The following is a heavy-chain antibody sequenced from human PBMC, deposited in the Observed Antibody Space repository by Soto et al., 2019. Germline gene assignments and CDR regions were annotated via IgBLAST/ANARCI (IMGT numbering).Heavy chain of an antibody. J-gene: IGHJ4*02. V-gene: IGHV3-7*04. D-gene: IGHD3-10*01. CDR3: ARGGFYFDY. CDR2: IKQDGSEK. CDR1: GFTFSSYW. Sequence: EVQVVESGGGLVQPGESLRLSCEASGFTFSSYWMSWVRQAPGKGLEWVANIKQDGSEKYYVDSMKGRFTISRDNAKNSLYLQMNSLRAEDTAVYYCARGGFYFDYWGQGTLVTVSS.